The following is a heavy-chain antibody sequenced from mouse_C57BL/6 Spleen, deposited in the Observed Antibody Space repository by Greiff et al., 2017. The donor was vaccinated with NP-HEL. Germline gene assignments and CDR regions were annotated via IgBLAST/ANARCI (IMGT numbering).Heavy chain of an antibody. CDR1: GFTFSSYT. CDR3: ARQRGYLYAMDY. D-gene: IGHD2-2*01. J-gene: IGHJ4*01. Sequence: EVQLVESGGGLVKPGGSLKLSCAASGFTFSSYTMSWVRQTPEKRLEWVATISGGGGNTYYPDSVKGRFTISRDNAKNTLYLQMSSLRSEDTALYYCARQRGYLYAMDYWGQGTSVTVSS. V-gene: IGHV5-9*01. CDR2: ISGGGGNT.